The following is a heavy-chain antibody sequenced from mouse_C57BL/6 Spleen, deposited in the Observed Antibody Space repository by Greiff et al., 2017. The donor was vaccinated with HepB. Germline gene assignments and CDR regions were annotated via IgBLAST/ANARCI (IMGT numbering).Heavy chain of an antibody. CDR3: ARGGYGRSSYYAMDY. J-gene: IGHJ4*01. V-gene: IGHV1-9*01. CDR2: ILPGSGST. D-gene: IGHD1-1*01. Sequence: QVQLKQSGAELMKPGASVKLSCKATGYTFTGYWIEWVKQRPGHGLEWIGEILPGSGSTNYNEKFKGKATFTADTSSNTAYMQLSSLTTEDAAIYYCARGGYGRSSYYAMDYWGQGTSVTVSS. CDR1: GYTFTGYW.